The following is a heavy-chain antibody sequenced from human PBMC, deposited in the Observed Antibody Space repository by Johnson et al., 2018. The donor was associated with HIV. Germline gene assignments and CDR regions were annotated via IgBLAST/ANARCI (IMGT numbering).Heavy chain of an antibody. D-gene: IGHD5-12*01. J-gene: IGHJ3*02. CDR2: LYSGGST. CDR3: AKVGGYSGYGHLEAFDI. V-gene: IGHV3-66*01. Sequence: EMQLVESGGGLVKPGGSLRLSCAASGFTFSDYYMSWIRQAPGKGLEWVSVLYSGGSTYYADSVKGRFSISRDNSKNTLYLQMNSLRAEDTAVYYCAKVGGYSGYGHLEAFDIWGQGTMVTVSS. CDR1: GFTFSDYY.